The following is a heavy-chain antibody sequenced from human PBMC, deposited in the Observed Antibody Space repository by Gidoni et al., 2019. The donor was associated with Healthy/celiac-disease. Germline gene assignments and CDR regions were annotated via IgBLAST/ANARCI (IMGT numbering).Heavy chain of an antibody. J-gene: IGHJ4*02. CDR2: ISGSGGST. V-gene: IGHV3-23*01. CDR3: AKDTQIAAAGDFDY. D-gene: IGHD6-13*01. CDR1: GFTFSSDA. Sequence: EVQLLESGGGLVQPGGSLRLSCAASGFTFSSDAMSWDRQAPGKGLEWVAAISGSGGSTYYADSVKGRFTISRDNSKNTLYLQMNSLRAEDTAVYYCAKDTQIAAAGDFDYWGQGTLVTVSS.